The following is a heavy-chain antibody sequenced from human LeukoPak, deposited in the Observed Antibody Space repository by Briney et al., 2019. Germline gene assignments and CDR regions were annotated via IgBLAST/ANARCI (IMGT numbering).Heavy chain of an antibody. D-gene: IGHD1-1*01. CDR2: ISASGDVT. CDR3: AKSLFTSATGTGRAFHI. V-gene: IGHV3-23*01. J-gene: IGHJ3*02. CDR1: GFTFSSYR. Sequence: GGSLRLSCAASGFTFSSYRMSWVRQAPGKGLEWVSGISASGDVTFHADPVKGRFTISRDNSKNTLYLQMTSLRAEDTAEYYCAKSLFTSATGTGRAFHIWGQGTMVTVSS.